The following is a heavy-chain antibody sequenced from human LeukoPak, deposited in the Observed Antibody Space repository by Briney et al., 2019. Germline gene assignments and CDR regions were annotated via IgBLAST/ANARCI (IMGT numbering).Heavy chain of an antibody. V-gene: IGHV1-69*01. D-gene: IGHD3-3*01. J-gene: IGHJ4*02. CDR1: GGTFSSYA. CDR2: IIPIFGTA. Sequence: GASVKVSCKASGGTFSSYAISWVRQAPGQGLEWMGGIIPIFGTANYAQKFQGRVTITADESTSTAYMELSSLRGEDTAVYYCAKKTTFWSGYYDYWGQGTLVTVSS. CDR3: AKKTTFWSGYYDY.